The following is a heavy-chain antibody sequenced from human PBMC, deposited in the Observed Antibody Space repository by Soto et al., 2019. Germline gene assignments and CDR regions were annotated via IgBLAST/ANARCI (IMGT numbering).Heavy chain of an antibody. CDR2: IIPILGIA. CDR1: GGTFSSYT. CDR3: ARDQYDILTGRRGGFDP. J-gene: IGHJ5*02. Sequence: SVKLSCKASGGTFSSYTISWVRQAHGQGLEWMGRIIPILGIANYAQKFQGRVTITADKSTSTAYMELSSLRSEDTAVYYCARDQYDILTGRRGGFDPWGQGTLVTVSS. D-gene: IGHD3-9*01. V-gene: IGHV1-69*04.